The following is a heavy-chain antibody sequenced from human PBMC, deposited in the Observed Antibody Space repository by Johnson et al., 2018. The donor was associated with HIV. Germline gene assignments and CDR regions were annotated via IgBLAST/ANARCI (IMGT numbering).Heavy chain of an antibody. J-gene: IGHJ3*02. D-gene: IGHD3-22*01. CDR2: IKQDGSEK. Sequence: VQLVESGGGVVQPGGSLRLSCAVSGFTFSKYWITWVRQAPGKGLEWVANIKQDGSEKYFVDSVKGRFTISRDNAKNSLYLQMNSLRAEDTAVYYCARGITMIPDAFDIWGQGTMVTVSS. CDR3: ARGITMIPDAFDI. CDR1: GFTFSKYW. V-gene: IGHV3-7*05.